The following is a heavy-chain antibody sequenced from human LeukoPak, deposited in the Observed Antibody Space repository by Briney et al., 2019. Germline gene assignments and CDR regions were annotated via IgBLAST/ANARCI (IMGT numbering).Heavy chain of an antibody. CDR1: GGPFSGYY. CDR3: AREYYYDSSAPRAFDI. J-gene: IGHJ3*02. D-gene: IGHD3-22*01. V-gene: IGHV4-34*01. Sequence: SETLSLTCAVYGGPFSGYYWSWIRQPPGKGLEWIGEINHSGSTNYNPSLKSRVTISVDTSKNQFSLKLSSVTAADTAVYYCAREYYYDSSAPRAFDIWGQGTMVTVSS. CDR2: INHSGST.